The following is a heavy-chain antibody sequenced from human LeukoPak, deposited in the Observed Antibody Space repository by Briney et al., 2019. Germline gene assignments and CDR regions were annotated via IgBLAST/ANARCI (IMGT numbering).Heavy chain of an antibody. Sequence: PGGSLRLSCAASGFTFRNYWMSWVRQAPGTGLEWVANIKQDGSDRNYVASVRGRFTISRDNAESSLYLQMNSLRAEDTAVYYCARDPSYCSSTSCYVGSPLYYYYPMDVWGQGTTVTVSS. CDR3: ARDPSYCSSTSCYVGSPLYYYYPMDV. V-gene: IGHV3-7*01. D-gene: IGHD2-2*01. J-gene: IGHJ6*02. CDR1: GFTFRNYW. CDR2: IKQDGSDR.